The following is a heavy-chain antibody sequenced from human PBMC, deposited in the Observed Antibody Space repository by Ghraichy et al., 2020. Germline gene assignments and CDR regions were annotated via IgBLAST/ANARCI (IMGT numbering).Heavy chain of an antibody. CDR2: ISGRGDIT. CDR1: GFSFSDYA. V-gene: IGHV3-23*02. D-gene: IGHD1-26*01. Sequence: GGSLRLSCAASGFSFSDYALNWVRQAPGKGLEWVAKISGRGDITFYMDAVKGRFTVSRDNSQNRLFLEMNSLRVEDTAAYFCAKVRVGGESYAASIFDYWGPGTVVTVSS. J-gene: IGHJ4*02. CDR3: AKVRVGGESYAASIFDY.